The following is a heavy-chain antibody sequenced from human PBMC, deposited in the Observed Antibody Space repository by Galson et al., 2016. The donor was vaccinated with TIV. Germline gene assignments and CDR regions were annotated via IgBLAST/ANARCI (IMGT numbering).Heavy chain of an antibody. CDR3: ASLRYGNYYGADV. J-gene: IGHJ6*02. D-gene: IGHD3-9*01. CDR2: INTATGDP. CDR1: GYTFSIYG. Sequence: SVKVSCKASGYTFSIYGMNWVRQAPGQGLEWMGWINTATGDPTYAQGFTGRFVFSSDTSVSTTYLQISSLKAEDTAVYYCASLRYGNYYGADVWGQGTTVTVSS. V-gene: IGHV7-4-1*02.